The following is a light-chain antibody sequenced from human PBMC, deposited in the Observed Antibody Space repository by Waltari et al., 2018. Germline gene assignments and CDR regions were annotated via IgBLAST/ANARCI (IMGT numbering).Light chain of an antibody. CDR2: RDS. Sequence: QSVLTQPPSASGTPGQRVTISCSGSSSNIGSNTVNWYPPLPGPAPKLPIYRDSHRPSGVPDRFSGSKSGTSASLAISGLQSEHEATYYCATWDDSLNGPLFGGGTMLTVL. V-gene: IGLV1-44*01. J-gene: IGLJ2*01. CDR1: SSNIGSNT. CDR3: ATWDDSLNGPL.